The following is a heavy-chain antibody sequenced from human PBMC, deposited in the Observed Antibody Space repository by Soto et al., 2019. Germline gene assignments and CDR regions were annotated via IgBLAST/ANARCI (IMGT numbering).Heavy chain of an antibody. D-gene: IGHD3-22*01. CDR3: ARWATYYDDSGYYLF. V-gene: IGHV1-46*01. CDR2: IKPNSGTT. J-gene: IGHJ4*02. CDR1: GYTFTSYY. Sequence: QVQLVQSGAEVKRPGASVKVSCKASGYTFTSYYIHWVRQAPGQGLEWMGIIKPNSGTTRYAQKFQGRVTMTRDTSTSTVYMELASLRSEDTAVYYCARWATYYDDSGYYLFWGQGTLVTVSS.